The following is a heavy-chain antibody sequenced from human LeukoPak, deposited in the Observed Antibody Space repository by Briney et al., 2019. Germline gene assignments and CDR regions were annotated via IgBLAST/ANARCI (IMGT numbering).Heavy chain of an antibody. CDR3: AKVGLGSSSYYYYYYMDV. D-gene: IGHD6-6*01. J-gene: IGHJ6*03. Sequence: PGGSLRLSCAASGFTFSSYGMHWVRQAPSKGLEWVAFIRYDGSNKYYADSVKGRFTISRDNSKNTLYLQMNSLRAEDTAVYYCAKVGLGSSSYYYYYYMDVWGKGTTVTVSS. CDR1: GFTFSSYG. CDR2: IRYDGSNK. V-gene: IGHV3-30*02.